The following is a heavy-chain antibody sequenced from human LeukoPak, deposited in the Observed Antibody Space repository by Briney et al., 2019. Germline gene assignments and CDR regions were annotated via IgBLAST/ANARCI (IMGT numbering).Heavy chain of an antibody. J-gene: IGHJ4*02. CDR3: ATWHYDFSGSHY. Sequence: SETLSLTCNVSGGSISSYYWSWIRQPPGKGLEWIGYIYYTGSTNYNPSLKSRVTISVDTSKSQLSLKLRSVTAADTAVYYCATWHYDFSGSHYWGQGTLVTVSS. V-gene: IGHV4-59*01. CDR1: GGSISSYY. CDR2: IYYTGST. D-gene: IGHD3-22*01.